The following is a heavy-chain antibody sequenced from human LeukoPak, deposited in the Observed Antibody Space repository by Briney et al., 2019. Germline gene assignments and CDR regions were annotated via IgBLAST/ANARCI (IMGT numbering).Heavy chain of an antibody. D-gene: IGHD5-12*01. V-gene: IGHV3-74*01. J-gene: IGHJ6*02. CDR2: INSDGSST. Sequence: GGSLRLSCAASGFTLSSYWMHWVRQAPGKGLVWVSRINSDGSSTSYADSVKGRFTISRDNSKNTLYLQMNSLRAEDTAIYYCAKDRGYDFSYGMDVWGQGTTVTVSS. CDR3: AKDRGYDFSYGMDV. CDR1: GFTLSSYW.